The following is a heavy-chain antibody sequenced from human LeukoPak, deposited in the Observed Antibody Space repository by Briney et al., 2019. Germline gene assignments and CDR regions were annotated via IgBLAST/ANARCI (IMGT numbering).Heavy chain of an antibody. V-gene: IGHV1-69*13. J-gene: IGHJ6*03. Sequence: SVKVSCKASRGTFSSYAISWVRQAPGQGLEWMGGIIPIFGTANYAQKFQGRVTITADESTSTAYMELRSLRPDDTAVYYCAREHRGYSYGFIYYYYYYMDVWGKGTTVTVSS. D-gene: IGHD5-18*01. CDR3: AREHRGYSYGFIYYYYYYMDV. CDR2: IIPIFGTA. CDR1: RGTFSSYA.